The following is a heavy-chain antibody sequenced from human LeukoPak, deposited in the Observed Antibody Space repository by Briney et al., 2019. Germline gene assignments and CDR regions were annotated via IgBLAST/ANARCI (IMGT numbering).Heavy chain of an antibody. CDR1: GFTFSSYS. Sequence: PGGSLRLSCAASGFTFSSYSINWVRQAPGKGLEWVSYISSSGTTIYYADSVKGRFTISRGNAENSLYLQLNSLRAEDTAVYYCARGHTPGRGALDYWGQGTLVTVSS. V-gene: IGHV3-48*04. J-gene: IGHJ4*02. CDR2: ISSSGTTI. D-gene: IGHD2-2*02. CDR3: ARGHTPGRGALDY.